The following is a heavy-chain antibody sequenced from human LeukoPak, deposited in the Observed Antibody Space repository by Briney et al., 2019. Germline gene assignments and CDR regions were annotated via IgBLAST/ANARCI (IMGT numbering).Heavy chain of an antibody. CDR1: GFTFSSYA. Sequence: AGGSLRLSCAASGFTFSSYAMSWVRQAPGKGLEWVSAISGSGGSTYYADSVKGRFTISRDNSKNTLYLQMNSLRAEDTAVYYCAKDKDSSWYGVRYYFDYWGQGTLVTVSS. D-gene: IGHD6-13*01. V-gene: IGHV3-23*01. J-gene: IGHJ4*02. CDR3: AKDKDSSWYGVRYYFDY. CDR2: ISGSGGST.